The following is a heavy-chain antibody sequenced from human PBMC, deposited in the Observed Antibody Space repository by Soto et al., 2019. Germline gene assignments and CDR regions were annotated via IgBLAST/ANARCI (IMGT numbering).Heavy chain of an antibody. D-gene: IGHD2-2*01. CDR2: ISAYNGNT. Sequence: QVQLVQTGAEVKKPGASVKVSCKASGYTFTTYSISWVRQAPGQGLEWMGWISAYNGNTNYAQNLQGRCTMTTDTSTTAAYMELRSLRADDTAVYYCAREDPPSLTWGQGTLVTVSS. J-gene: IGHJ5*02. V-gene: IGHV1-18*01. CDR1: GYTFTTYS. CDR3: AREDPPSLT.